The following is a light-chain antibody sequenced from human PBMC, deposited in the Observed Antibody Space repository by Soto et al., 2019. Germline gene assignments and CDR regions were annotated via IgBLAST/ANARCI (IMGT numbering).Light chain of an antibody. V-gene: IGKV1-9*01. CDR1: QDISSY. J-gene: IGKJ4*01. Sequence: DIQLTQSPSFLSASVGDRVTITCRASQDISSYLAWYQQKPGKAPNLLIFGASSLQSGVPSRFSGSGSGTEFTLTISSLQPEDFATYYCQQYDNYPLTFGGGTKVEI. CDR2: GAS. CDR3: QQYDNYPLT.